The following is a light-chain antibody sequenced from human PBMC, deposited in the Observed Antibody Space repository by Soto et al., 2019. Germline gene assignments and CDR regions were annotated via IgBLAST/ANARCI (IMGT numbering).Light chain of an antibody. CDR1: QSVSSN. CDR3: QQYNNWIT. Sequence: EIVMTQSPATLSVSPGERATLSCRASQSVSSNLAWYQQKPGQAPRLLIYGASTRATGIPARFSGSGSGTEFTRTISSLQSEDVAVYYCQQYNNWITFGQGTRLEIK. J-gene: IGKJ5*01. CDR2: GAS. V-gene: IGKV3-15*01.